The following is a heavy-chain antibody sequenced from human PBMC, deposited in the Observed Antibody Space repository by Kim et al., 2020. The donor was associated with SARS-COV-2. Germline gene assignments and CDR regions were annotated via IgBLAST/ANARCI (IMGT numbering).Heavy chain of an antibody. V-gene: IGHV3-23*01. CDR2: ISGSGGST. Sequence: GGSLRLSCAASGFTFSSYAMSWVRQAPGKGLEWVSAISGSGGSTYYADSEKGRFTISRDNSKNTLYLQMNSLRAEDTAVYYCAKVPRITMIVVVTPFDYWGQGTLVTVSS. D-gene: IGHD3-22*01. J-gene: IGHJ4*02. CDR1: GFTFSSYA. CDR3: AKVPRITMIVVVTPFDY.